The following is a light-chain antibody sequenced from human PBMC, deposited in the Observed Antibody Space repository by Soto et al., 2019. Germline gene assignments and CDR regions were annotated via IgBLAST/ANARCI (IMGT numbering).Light chain of an antibody. CDR1: QSVLYSSNNKNY. V-gene: IGKV4-1*01. CDR3: QQYYRSPWT. Sequence: DIVMTQSPDSLAVSLGERVTVNCKSSQSVLYSSNNKNYLAWYQQKPGQPPKLLIYWASTRESGVPDRFSGSGSGTDFTLTISSLQAEDVAVYYCQQYYRSPWTFGHGTKVEIK. J-gene: IGKJ1*01. CDR2: WAS.